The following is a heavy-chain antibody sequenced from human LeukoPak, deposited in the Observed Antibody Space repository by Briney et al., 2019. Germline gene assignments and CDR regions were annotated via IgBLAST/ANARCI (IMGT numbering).Heavy chain of an antibody. CDR2: ISYDGSNK. D-gene: IGHD2-21*02. Sequence: GGSLRLSCAASGFTFSSYAMHWVRQAPGKGLEWVAVISYDGSNKYNADSVKGRFTISRDNSKNTLYLQMNSLRAEDTAVYYCARAVPSYCGGDCYPTDYWGQGTLVTVSS. V-gene: IGHV3-30-3*01. CDR1: GFTFSSYA. J-gene: IGHJ4*02. CDR3: ARAVPSYCGGDCYPTDY.